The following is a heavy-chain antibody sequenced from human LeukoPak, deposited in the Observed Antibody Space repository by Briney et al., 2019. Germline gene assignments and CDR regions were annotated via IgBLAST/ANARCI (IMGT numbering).Heavy chain of an antibody. D-gene: IGHD6-13*01. CDR2: IIPIFGTA. J-gene: IGHJ6*03. CDR3: ARVRGGSWSPGHYYYYYYYMDV. Sequence: ASVKVSCKASGGTFSSYAISWVRQAPGQGLEWMGGIIPIFGTANYAQKFQGRVTITADKSTSTAYMELSSLRSEDTAVYYCARVRGGSWSPGHYYYYYYYMDVWGKGTTVTVSS. CDR1: GGTFSSYA. V-gene: IGHV1-69*06.